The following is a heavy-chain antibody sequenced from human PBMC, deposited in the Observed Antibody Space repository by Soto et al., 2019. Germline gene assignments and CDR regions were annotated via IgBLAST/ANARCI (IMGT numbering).Heavy chain of an antibody. CDR3: ARDRRITIFGVVTSHYMDV. D-gene: IGHD3-3*01. V-gene: IGHV3-11*01. J-gene: IGHJ6*03. Sequence: QVQLVESGGGLVKPGGSLRLSCAASGFTFSDYYMSWIRQAPGKGLECVSYISSSGSTIYYADSVKGRFTISRDNAKNSLYLQMNSLRAEDTAVYYCARDRRITIFGVVTSHYMDVWGKGTTVTVSS. CDR2: ISSSGSTI. CDR1: GFTFSDYY.